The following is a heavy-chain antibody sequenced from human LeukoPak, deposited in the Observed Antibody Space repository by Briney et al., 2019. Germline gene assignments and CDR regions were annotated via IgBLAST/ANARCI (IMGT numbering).Heavy chain of an antibody. CDR1: GGSISTSSYY. V-gene: IGHV4-39*01. CDR3: ARHKDYYYSYMDV. Sequence: SETLSLTCTVSGGSISTSSYYWGWIRQPPGKGLEWIGTIYYSGSTYYNPSLTSRVTISVDTSKNQFSLKLSSVTAADTAVYYCARHKDYYYSYMDVWGKGTTVTISS. CDR2: IYYSGST. J-gene: IGHJ6*03.